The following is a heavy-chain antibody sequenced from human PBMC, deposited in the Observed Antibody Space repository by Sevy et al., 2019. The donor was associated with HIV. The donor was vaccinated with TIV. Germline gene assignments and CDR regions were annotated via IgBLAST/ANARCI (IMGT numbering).Heavy chain of an antibody. D-gene: IGHD5-12*01. J-gene: IGHJ4*02. V-gene: IGHV3-23*01. CDR2: ISTSGGYT. CDR3: AKETPGGFN. CDR1: GFTFISSV. Sequence: GSLRLSCAASGFTFISSVISWVRQAPGKGLEWVSTISTSGGYTYYADSVKGRFTISRDNAKNTVWLEMNTLGADDTALYYCAKETPGGFNWGQGTLVTVSS.